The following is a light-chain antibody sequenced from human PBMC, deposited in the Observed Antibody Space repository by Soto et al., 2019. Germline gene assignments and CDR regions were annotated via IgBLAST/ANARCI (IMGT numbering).Light chain of an antibody. V-gene: IGLV2-14*01. CDR1: SSDIGAYDY. CDR2: EVS. J-gene: IGLJ2*01. CDR3: SSYSSSNTVL. Sequence: QSALTQPASLSGSPGQSITISCTGTSSDIGAYDYVSWFQQHPGKAPKLMISEVSNRPSGLSNRFSGSKSGNTASLTISGLQAEDEADYYCSSYSSSNTVLFGGGTKVTVL.